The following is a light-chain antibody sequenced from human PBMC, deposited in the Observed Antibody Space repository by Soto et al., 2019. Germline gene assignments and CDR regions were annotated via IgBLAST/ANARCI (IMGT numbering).Light chain of an antibody. V-gene: IGKV3-20*01. CDR1: RGVSANY. J-gene: IGKJ1*01. Sequence: ENLLTQSPGTLSLSPGEGATLSCRASRGVSANYLAWYQQKPGQAPTLLIYGASIRAAGIPDRFSGSGSGTDFTLTIRRLGPDDFAVYYCQQYGSSPRTFGQGTKVDIK. CDR2: GAS. CDR3: QQYGSSPRT.